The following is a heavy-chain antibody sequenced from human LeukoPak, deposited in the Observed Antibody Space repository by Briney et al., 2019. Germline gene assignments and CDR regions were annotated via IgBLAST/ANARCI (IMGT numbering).Heavy chain of an antibody. CDR3: VKDPAAVAGTSNYFGY. CDR1: GFTFSNYG. Sequence: PGGSLRLSCAASGFTFSNYGMHWVRQAPGKGLEWVAVISYDGSKKYYGDSVKGRFTISRDNSKNTLSLQMNSLRGEDTAVYYCVKDPAAVAGTSNYFGYWGQGTLVSVSS. J-gene: IGHJ4*02. V-gene: IGHV3-30*18. D-gene: IGHD6-19*01. CDR2: ISYDGSKK.